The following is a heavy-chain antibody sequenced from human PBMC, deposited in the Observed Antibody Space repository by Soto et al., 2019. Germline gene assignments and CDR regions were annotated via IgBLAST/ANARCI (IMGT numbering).Heavy chain of an antibody. Sequence: ETLSLTCAVSGGSVSSNDYSWGWIRQSPGKGLEWIGTIYSNEDTHYNPSLKSRVTISVDTSMNQFSLKLNSVTAADTAVYYCATETTQEAFDIWGQGTMVTVSS. CDR2: IYSNEDT. D-gene: IGHD4-17*01. CDR3: ATETTQEAFDI. CDR1: GGSVSSNDYS. J-gene: IGHJ3*02. V-gene: IGHV4-39*07.